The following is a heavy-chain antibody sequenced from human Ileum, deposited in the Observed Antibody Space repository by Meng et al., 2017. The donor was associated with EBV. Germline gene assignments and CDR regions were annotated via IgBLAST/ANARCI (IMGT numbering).Heavy chain of an antibody. CDR2: IYWSDEK. CDR3: THRPMTSAYYYFDY. J-gene: IGHJ4*02. CDR1: GFSLTTTGVG. V-gene: IGHV2-5*01. Sequence: QITLKESGPTLVKPTQTPTLTCSFSGFSLTTTGVGVAWIRQPPGKALEWLALIYWSDEKQYSPSLKSRLTITKDTSKNQVVLTMTDMDPVDTATYYCTHRPMTSAYYYFDYWGQGTLVTVDS. D-gene: IGHD3-22*01.